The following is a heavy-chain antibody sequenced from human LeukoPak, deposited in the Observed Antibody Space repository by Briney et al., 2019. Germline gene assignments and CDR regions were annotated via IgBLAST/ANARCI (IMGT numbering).Heavy chain of an antibody. J-gene: IGHJ5*02. Sequence: SETLSLTCSVYGGSFSDYYWSWIRHPPGKGLEWIGEISHSGSTKFNPPLKSRVTISVDTSRNQFSLNLTSVPAADTAVYYCARAGLSIFGMITPNWFDPWGQGTLVSVSS. D-gene: IGHD3-3*01. V-gene: IGHV4-34*01. CDR1: GGSFSDYY. CDR2: ISHSGST. CDR3: ARAGLSIFGMITPNWFDP.